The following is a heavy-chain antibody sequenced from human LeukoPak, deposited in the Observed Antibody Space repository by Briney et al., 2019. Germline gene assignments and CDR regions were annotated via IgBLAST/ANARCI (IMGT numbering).Heavy chain of an antibody. CDR1: GGSISSGGYY. V-gene: IGHV4-31*03. CDR2: IYYSGST. CDR3: ASDYYDSSGYTYYFDY. J-gene: IGHJ4*02. Sequence: PSQTLSLTCTVSGGSISSGGYYWSWIRQHPGKGPEWIGYIYYSGSTYYNPSLKNRVTISVDTSKNQFSLKLSSVTAADTAVYYCASDYYDSSGYTYYFDYWGQGTLVTVSS. D-gene: IGHD3-22*01.